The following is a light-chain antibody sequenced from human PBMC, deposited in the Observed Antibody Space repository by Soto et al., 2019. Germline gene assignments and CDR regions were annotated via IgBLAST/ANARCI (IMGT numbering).Light chain of an antibody. CDR3: QSYDSSLSAPYV. V-gene: IGLV1-40*01. CDR2: GNS. Sequence: QSVLTQPPSVSGAPGQRVTISCTGSSSNIGACYDVHWYQQLPGTAPKLLIYGNSNRPSGVPDRFSGSKSGTSASLAITGLQAEDEADYYCQSYDSSLSAPYVFGTGTQLTVL. CDR1: SSNIGACYD. J-gene: IGLJ1*01.